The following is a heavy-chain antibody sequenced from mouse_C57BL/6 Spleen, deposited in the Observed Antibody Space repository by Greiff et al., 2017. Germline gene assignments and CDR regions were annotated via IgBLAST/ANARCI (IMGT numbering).Heavy chain of an antibody. CDR2: IYPGSGSA. J-gene: IGHJ4*01. V-gene: IGHV1-55*01. Sequence: VQLQQPGAELVKPGASVKMSCKASGSTFTCYWITWVKQRPGQGLEWIGDIYPGSGSANYNEKFKSKAPLTVDTSSSTAYMQLSSLTSEDSAVYYCARGDYEYAGAMDYWGPGASVTVAS. CDR3: ARGDYEYAGAMDY. D-gene: IGHD2-4*01. CDR1: GSTFTCYW.